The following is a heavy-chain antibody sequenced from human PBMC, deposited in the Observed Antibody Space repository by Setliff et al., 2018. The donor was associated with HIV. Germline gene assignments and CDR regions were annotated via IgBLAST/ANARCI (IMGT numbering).Heavy chain of an antibody. CDR1: GFTFDDYG. CDR2: INWNGGST. V-gene: IGHV3-20*01. D-gene: IGHD3-22*01. CDR3: ARVNYYDSSGLEIAFDI. Sequence: PGGSLRLSCAASGFTFDDYGMSWVRQAPGKGLEWVSGINWNGGSTGYADSVKGRFTISRDNAKNSLYLQMNSLRAEDTALYHCARVNYYDSSGLEIAFDIWGQGTMVTVSS. J-gene: IGHJ3*02.